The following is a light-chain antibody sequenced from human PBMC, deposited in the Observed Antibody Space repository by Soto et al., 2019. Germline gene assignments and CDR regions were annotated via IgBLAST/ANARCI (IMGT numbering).Light chain of an antibody. J-gene: IGKJ2*01. CDR3: QQYYNLPPNT. V-gene: IGKV1-33*01. CDR2: DAS. CDR1: QDISNS. Sequence: DIQMTQSPSSLSASVGDRVTITCQASQDISNSLNWYQQKPGKTPKLLIYDASILKTGVPSRFNESGSGTDFTLPISSQQGKDFATCYCQQYYNLPPNTLGRGTELEIK.